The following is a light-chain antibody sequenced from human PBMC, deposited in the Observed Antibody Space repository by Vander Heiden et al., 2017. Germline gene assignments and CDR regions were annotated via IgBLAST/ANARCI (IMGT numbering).Light chain of an antibody. CDR1: GSTVGSNY. V-gene: IGLV1-47*01. J-gene: IGLJ1*01. CDR2: RNN. CDR3: AAWDDSLSGYV. Sequence: QSVPPQPPSAPGTPGQEATISCSGSGSTVGSNYVYWYQQHPGTAPKLLIYRNNQRPSGVPDRFSGSKSGTSASLAISGLRSEDEADYYCAAWDDSLSGYVFGTGTKVTVL.